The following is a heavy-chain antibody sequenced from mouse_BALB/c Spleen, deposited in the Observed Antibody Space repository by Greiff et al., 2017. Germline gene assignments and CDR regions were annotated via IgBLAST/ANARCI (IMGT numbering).Heavy chain of an antibody. Sequence: QVQLQQPGAELVMPGASVKMSCKASGYTFTDYWMHWVKQRPGQGLEWIGAIDTSDSYTSYNQKFKGKATLTVDESSSTAYMQLSSLTSEDSAVYYCARYDDYDEGAMDYWGQGTSVTVSS. CDR1: GYTFTDYW. CDR3: ARYDDYDEGAMDY. J-gene: IGHJ4*01. CDR2: IDTSDSYT. D-gene: IGHD2-4*01. V-gene: IGHV1-69*01.